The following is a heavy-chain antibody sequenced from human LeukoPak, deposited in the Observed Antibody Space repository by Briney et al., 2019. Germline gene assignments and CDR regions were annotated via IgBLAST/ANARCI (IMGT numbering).Heavy chain of an antibody. CDR2: IIPILGIA. D-gene: IGHD3-16*01. J-gene: IGHJ5*02. V-gene: IGHV1-69*02. Sequence: GASVKVSCKASGGTFSSYTISWVRQAPGQRLEWMGRIIPILGIANYAQKFQGRVTITADKSTSTAYMELSSLRSEDTAVYYCARVRGIMITFGGAAAFDPWGQGTLVTVSS. CDR1: GGTFSSYT. CDR3: ARVRGIMITFGGAAAFDP.